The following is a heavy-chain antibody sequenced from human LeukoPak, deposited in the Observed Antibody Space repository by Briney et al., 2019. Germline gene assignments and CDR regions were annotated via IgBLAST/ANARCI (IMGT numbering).Heavy chain of an antibody. CDR3: ARSFKPPYSSSWYPFDY. Sequence: PSETLSLTCTVPGGSISSYYWSWIRQPPGKGLEWIGYIYYSGSTNYNPSLKSRVTISLDTSKNQCFLKLSSVTAADTAAYYCARSFKPPYSSSWYPFDYWGQGTLVTVSS. V-gene: IGHV4-59*01. D-gene: IGHD6-13*01. CDR2: IYYSGST. CDR1: GGSISSYY. J-gene: IGHJ4*02.